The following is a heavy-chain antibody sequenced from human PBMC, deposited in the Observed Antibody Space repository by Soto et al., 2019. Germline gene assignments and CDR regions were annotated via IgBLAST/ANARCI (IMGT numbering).Heavy chain of an antibody. CDR1: GYTFTTYE. CDR3: AEVGPGNGANCVFNYGMDV. D-gene: IGHD3-16*01. J-gene: IGHJ6*02. V-gene: IGHV1-18*04. CDR2: ISSNNGNT. Sequence: ASVKVSCKASGYTFTTYEINWVRQAPGQGLEWMGWISSNNGNTKHAQNLQGRVTMTTDTSTTTAYMELRSLRSDDTAVYYCAEVGPGNGANCVFNYGMDVWGQGTTVTVSS.